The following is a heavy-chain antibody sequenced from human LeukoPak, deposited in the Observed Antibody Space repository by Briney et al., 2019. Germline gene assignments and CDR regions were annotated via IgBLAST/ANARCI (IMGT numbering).Heavy chain of an antibody. CDR3: AKDISNWNSRHFDY. CDR2: LCGNGGNT. CDR1: GFTFEDYA. Sequence: GGSLRLSCAASGFTFEDYAIQWGRQIPGRGLEWGSLLCGNGGNTYYADSVKGRFTISRDNSKNSLYLQMNSLRTEGTALYYCAKDISNWNSRHFDYWGQGTLVAVSS. D-gene: IGHD1-7*01. V-gene: IGHV3-43*02. J-gene: IGHJ4*02.